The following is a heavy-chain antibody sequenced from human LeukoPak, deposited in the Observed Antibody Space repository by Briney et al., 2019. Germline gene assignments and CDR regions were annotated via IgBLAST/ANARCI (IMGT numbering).Heavy chain of an antibody. V-gene: IGHV4-38-2*02. CDR2: IYHSGST. D-gene: IGHD5-24*01. J-gene: IGHJ3*02. Sequence: SETLSLTCTVSGYSISSGYFWGWIRQPPGKGLECIGTIYHSGSTNYNPSLKSRVTISVDTSKNQFSLKLSSVTAADTAVYYCARGEMATIEDAFDIWGQGTMVTVSS. CDR3: ARGEMATIEDAFDI. CDR1: GYSISSGYF.